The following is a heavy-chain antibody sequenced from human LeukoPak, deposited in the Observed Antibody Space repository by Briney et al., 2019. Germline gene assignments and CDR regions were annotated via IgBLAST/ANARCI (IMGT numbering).Heavy chain of an antibody. CDR2: ISGSGSAI. CDR1: RFTFSSYD. CDR3: ARSHGDSDYYDY. V-gene: IGHV3-48*03. J-gene: IGHJ4*02. Sequence: GGSLRLSCAASRFTFSSYDMSWVRQAPGKGLEWVSYISGSGSAIYYADSVKGRFTISRDNAKNSLNLQMNSLRAEDTAVYYCARSHGDSDYYDYWGQGTLVTASS. D-gene: IGHD4-17*01.